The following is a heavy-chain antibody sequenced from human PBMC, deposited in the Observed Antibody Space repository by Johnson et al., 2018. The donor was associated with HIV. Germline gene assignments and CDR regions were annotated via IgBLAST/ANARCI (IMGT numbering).Heavy chain of an antibody. J-gene: IGHJ3*02. D-gene: IGHD4-23*01. V-gene: IGHV3-30-3*01. CDR2: ISYDGSNK. CDR1: GFTFSSYA. CDR3: AREQYGGNSNAGDAFDI. Sequence: QVQLVESGGGVVQPGRSLRLSCAASGFTFSSYAMHWVRQAPGKGLEWVAVISYDGSNKYYADSVKGRFTISRDNSKNTLYLQMNSLRAEDTAVYYCAREQYGGNSNAGDAFDIWGQGTMVTVSS.